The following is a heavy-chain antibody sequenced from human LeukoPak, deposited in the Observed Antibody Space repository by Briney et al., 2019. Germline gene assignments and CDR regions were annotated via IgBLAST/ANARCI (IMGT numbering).Heavy chain of an antibody. CDR2: IYPGDSGT. CDR3: ARTGIVTTGDTFDI. CDR1: GYTFSTYW. D-gene: IGHD6-13*01. Sequence: GESLKISCKSSGYTFSTYWIGWVRQMPGKGLEWMGIIYPGDSGTRYSPSFQGQVTISADKSISTAYLQWSSLKAADTAMYYCARTGIVTTGDTFDIWGLGTMVTVSS. V-gene: IGHV5-51*01. J-gene: IGHJ3*02.